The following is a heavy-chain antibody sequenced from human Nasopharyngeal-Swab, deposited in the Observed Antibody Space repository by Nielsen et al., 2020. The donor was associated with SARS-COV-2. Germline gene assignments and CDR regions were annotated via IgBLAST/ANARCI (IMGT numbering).Heavy chain of an antibody. CDR1: GFIFSSYW. CDR3: ARDSSWQELDY. Sequence: GESLKISCAASGFIFSSYWMSWVRQAPGKGLEWVANIKQDGSEKYYVDSVKGRFTISRDNTKNTLYLQMNSLRAEDTAVYYCARDSSWQELDYWGQGTLVTVSS. D-gene: IGHD1-1*01. CDR2: IKQDGSEK. J-gene: IGHJ4*02. V-gene: IGHV3-7*01.